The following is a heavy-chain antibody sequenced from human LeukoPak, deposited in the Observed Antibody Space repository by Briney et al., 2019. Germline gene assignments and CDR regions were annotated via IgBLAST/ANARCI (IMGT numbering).Heavy chain of an antibody. CDR2: ISYDGSNK. J-gene: IGHJ4*02. CDR3: ARGGIAVAGTFRY. V-gene: IGHV3-30*04. CDR1: GFTFSSYA. Sequence: GGSLRLSCAASGFTFSSYAMHWVRQAPGKGLEWVAVISYDGSNKYYADSVKGRFTISRDNSKNTLYLQMNSLRAEDTAVYYCARGGIAVAGTFRYWGQGTLVTVSS. D-gene: IGHD6-19*01.